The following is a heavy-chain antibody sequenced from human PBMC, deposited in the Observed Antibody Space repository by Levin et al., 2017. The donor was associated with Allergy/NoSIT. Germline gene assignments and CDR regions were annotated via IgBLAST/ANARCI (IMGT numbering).Heavy chain of an antibody. CDR3: ARVVYYYGSGSLEYYFDY. V-gene: IGHV3-48*01. CDR1: GFTFSSYS. D-gene: IGHD3-10*01. CDR2: ISSSSSTI. Sequence: PGGSLRLSCAASGFTFSSYSMNWVRQAPGKGLEWVSYISSSSSTIYYADSVKGRFTISRDNAKNSLYLQMNSLRAEDTAVYYCARVVYYYGSGSLEYYFDYWGQGTLVTVSS. J-gene: IGHJ4*02.